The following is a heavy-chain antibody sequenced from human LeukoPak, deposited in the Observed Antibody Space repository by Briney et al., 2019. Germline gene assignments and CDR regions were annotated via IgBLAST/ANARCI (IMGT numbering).Heavy chain of an antibody. Sequence: SQTLSLTCTVSGGSISSGGYYWSRIRQHPGKGLEWIGYIYYSGSTYYNPSLKSRVTISVDTSKNQFSLKLSSVTAADTAVYYCATRYSSSSIHPVRFDYWGQGTLVTVSS. V-gene: IGHV4-31*03. CDR1: GGSISSGGYY. J-gene: IGHJ4*02. CDR2: IYYSGST. D-gene: IGHD6-6*01. CDR3: ATRYSSSSIHPVRFDY.